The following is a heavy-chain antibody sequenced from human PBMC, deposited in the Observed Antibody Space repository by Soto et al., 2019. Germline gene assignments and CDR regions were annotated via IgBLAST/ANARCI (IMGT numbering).Heavy chain of an antibody. D-gene: IGHD3-3*01. V-gene: IGHV4-4*02. CDR3: ARENDFWSGPNGLDV. CDR2: IYHSGNT. CDR1: GESISSSNW. J-gene: IGHJ6*02. Sequence: SETLSLTCAVSGESISSSNWWSWVRQPPGKGLEWIGEIYHSGNTKYNPSLKSRVTISVDKSKYQFSLKLNSVTAADTAVYYCARENDFWSGPNGLDVWGQGTTVTVSS.